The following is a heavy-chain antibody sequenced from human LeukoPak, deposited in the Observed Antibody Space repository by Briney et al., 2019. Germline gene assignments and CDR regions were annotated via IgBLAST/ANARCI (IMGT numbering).Heavy chain of an antibody. CDR1: GGSFSGYY. D-gene: IGHD3-22*01. CDR2: IYYTGGT. V-gene: IGHV4-59*08. J-gene: IGHJ4*02. Sequence: SETLSLTCAVYGGSFSGYYWSWIRQPPGKGLEWIGYIYYTGGTHYNPSLRSRVAMSVDTSKNQFSLSLSSVTAADTAVYYCARHNRPTGDTSNYCEDYWGQGTLVTVSP. CDR3: ARHNRPTGDTSNYCEDY.